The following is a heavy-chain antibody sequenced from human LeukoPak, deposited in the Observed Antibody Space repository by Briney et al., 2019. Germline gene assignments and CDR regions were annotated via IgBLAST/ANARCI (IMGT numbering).Heavy chain of an antibody. CDR2: IYSGGRT. CDR1: GFTVSRNY. V-gene: IGHV3-66*01. Sequence: PGGSLRLSCAASGFTVSRNYMSWVRQAPGKGLEWVSVIYSGGRTYYADSVKGRFTISRDNSKNTLYLQMNGLRAEDTAVYYCARAGPSSSWHQFDYWGQGTLVTVSS. D-gene: IGHD6-13*01. J-gene: IGHJ4*02. CDR3: ARAGPSSSWHQFDY.